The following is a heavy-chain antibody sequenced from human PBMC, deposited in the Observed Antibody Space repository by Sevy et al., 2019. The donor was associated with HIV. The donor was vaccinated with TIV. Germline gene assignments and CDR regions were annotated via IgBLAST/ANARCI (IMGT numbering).Heavy chain of an antibody. Sequence: GGSLRLSCAASGFRFNNFSMYWVRQAPGKGLEGVAFIRYDGINKYYVYSVKGRSTISRDNSKDTLYLEMKSLRLEDTAIYYCAKGGSGGIDHYGMDVWGQGTTVTVSS. D-gene: IGHD6-25*01. CDR2: IRYDGINK. CDR3: AKGGSGGIDHYGMDV. J-gene: IGHJ6*02. V-gene: IGHV3-30*02. CDR1: GFRFNNFS.